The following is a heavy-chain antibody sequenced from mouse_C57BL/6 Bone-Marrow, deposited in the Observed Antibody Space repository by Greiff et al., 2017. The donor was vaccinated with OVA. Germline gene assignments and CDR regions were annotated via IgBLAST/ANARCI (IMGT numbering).Heavy chain of an antibody. CDR3: ARANWAYYAMDY. D-gene: IGHD4-1*01. CDR2: INPSNGGT. J-gene: IGHJ4*01. CDR1: GYTFTSYW. V-gene: IGHV1-53*01. Sequence: QVQLKQPGTELVKPGASVKLSCKASGYTFTSYWMHWVKQRPGQGLEWIGNINPSNGGTNYNEKFKSKATLTVDKSSSTAYMQLSSLTSEDSAVYYCARANWAYYAMDYWGQGTSVTVSS.